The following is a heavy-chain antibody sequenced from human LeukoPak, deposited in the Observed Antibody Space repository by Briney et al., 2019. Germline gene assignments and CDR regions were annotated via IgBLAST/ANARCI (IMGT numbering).Heavy chain of an antibody. CDR2: IYYSGST. CDR3: ARTIAVTHYFDY. Sequence: SPAETLSLTCTVSGGSISSGGYYWSWIRQHPGKGLEWIGYIYYSGSTYYNPSLKSRVTISVDTSKNQFSLKLSSVTAADTAVYYCARTIAVTHYFDYWGQGTLVTVSS. J-gene: IGHJ4*02. CDR1: GGSISSGGYY. D-gene: IGHD6-19*01. V-gene: IGHV4-31*03.